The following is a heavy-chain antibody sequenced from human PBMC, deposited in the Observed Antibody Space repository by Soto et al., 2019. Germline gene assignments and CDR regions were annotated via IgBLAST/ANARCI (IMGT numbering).Heavy chain of an antibody. V-gene: IGHV4-28*01. D-gene: IGHD3-9*01. J-gene: IGHJ4*02. CDR2: IYYSGTT. Sequence: SETLCLTYAVSGYSIRSSNWWGWIRQPPGKGLEWIGYIYYSGTTYYNPSLKSRVTMSVDTSKNQLSLKLSSVTAADTAVYYCARHSPDFDWLSQFDYWGQGTLVTVSS. CDR1: GYSIRSSNW. CDR3: ARHSPDFDWLSQFDY.